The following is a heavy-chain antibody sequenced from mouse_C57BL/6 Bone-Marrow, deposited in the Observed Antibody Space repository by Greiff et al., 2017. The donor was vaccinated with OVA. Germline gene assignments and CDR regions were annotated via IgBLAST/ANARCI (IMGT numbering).Heavy chain of an antibody. CDR3: ARWNYGSSYPSFDY. CDR2: IHPNSGST. CDR1: GYTFTSYW. V-gene: IGHV1-64*01. Sequence: VQLQQPGAELVKPGASVKLSCKASGYTFTSYWMHWVKQRPGQGLEWIGMIHPNSGSTNYNEKFKSKATLTVDKSSSTAYMQLSSLTSEDSAVYYCARWNYGSSYPSFDYWGQGTTLTVSS. J-gene: IGHJ2*01. D-gene: IGHD1-1*01.